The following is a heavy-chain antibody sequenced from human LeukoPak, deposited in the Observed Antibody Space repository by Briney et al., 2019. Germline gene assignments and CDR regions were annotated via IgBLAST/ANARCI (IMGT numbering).Heavy chain of an antibody. CDR2: ISSSSSTI. CDR3: ARSGDGYNPWYYYYMDV. V-gene: IGHV3-48*04. CDR1: GFTFSSYS. D-gene: IGHD5-24*01. Sequence: PGGSLRLSCAASGFTFSSYSMNWVRQAPGKGLEWVSYISSSSSTIYYADSVKGRFTISRDNAKNSLYLQMNSLRAEDTAVYYCARSGDGYNPWYYYYMDVWGKGTTVTISS. J-gene: IGHJ6*03.